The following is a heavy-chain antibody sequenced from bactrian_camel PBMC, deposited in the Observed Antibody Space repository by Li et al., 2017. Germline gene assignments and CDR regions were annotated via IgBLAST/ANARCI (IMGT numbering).Heavy chain of an antibody. CDR1: GYSLAYYC. D-gene: IGHD2*01. CDR2: VVTGGFHP. CDR3: AAERETWYSCSDWDGRAPGI. Sequence: VQLVESGGGSVESGGSLRLACTFTGYSLAYYCMGWLRQAPGKEREVVAHVVTGGFHPYYADSVQGRFSISQDNSQNMVYLQMNNLKPEDTAMYYCAAERETWYSCSDWDGRAPGIRGQGTQVTVS. J-gene: IGHJ4*01. V-gene: IGHV3S19*01.